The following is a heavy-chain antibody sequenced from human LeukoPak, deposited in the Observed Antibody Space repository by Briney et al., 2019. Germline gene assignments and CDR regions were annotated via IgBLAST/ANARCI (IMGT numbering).Heavy chain of an antibody. D-gene: IGHD5-18*01. J-gene: IGHJ5*02. CDR2: IYYSGST. CDR1: GGSISSSSYY. CDR3: AKDGGHTAVDP. V-gene: IGHV4-39*07. Sequence: SETLSLTCTVSGGSISSSSYYWGWIRQPPGKGLEWIGSIYYSGSTYYNPSLKSRVTISVDTSKNQFSLKLTSVTAADTAVYYCAKDGGHTAVDPWGQGILVTVSS.